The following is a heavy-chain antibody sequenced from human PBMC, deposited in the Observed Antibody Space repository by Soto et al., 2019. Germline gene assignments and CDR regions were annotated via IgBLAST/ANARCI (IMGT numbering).Heavy chain of an antibody. Sequence: ASVKVSCKASGGTFSSYTISWVRQAPGQGLEWMGRIIPILGIANYAQKFQGRVTITADKSTSTAYMELSSLRSEDTAVYYCAREVSIAAAGTGIDYWGQGTLVTVSS. V-gene: IGHV1-69*04. D-gene: IGHD6-13*01. J-gene: IGHJ4*02. CDR3: AREVSIAAAGTGIDY. CDR1: GGTFSSYT. CDR2: IIPILGIA.